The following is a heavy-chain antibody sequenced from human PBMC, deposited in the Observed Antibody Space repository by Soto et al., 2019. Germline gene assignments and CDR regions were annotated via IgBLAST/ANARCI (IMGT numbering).Heavy chain of an antibody. CDR3: AKVMTHYGDYDPFDY. D-gene: IGHD4-17*01. Sequence: GGSLRLSCAASGFTFSSYAMSWVRQAPGKGLEWVSAISGSGGITIYADSVEGRFTISRDSSRNTLYLQMNTLRAEDTAIYYCAKVMTHYGDYDPFDYWGKGTLVTVS. CDR2: ISGSGGIT. CDR1: GFTFSSYA. V-gene: IGHV3-23*01. J-gene: IGHJ4*02.